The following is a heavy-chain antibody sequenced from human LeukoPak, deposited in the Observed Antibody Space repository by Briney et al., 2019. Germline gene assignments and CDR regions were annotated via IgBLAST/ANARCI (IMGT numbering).Heavy chain of an antibody. CDR1: GFRFSDYT. J-gene: IGHJ5*02. D-gene: IGHD3-16*01. CDR2: IGGRGGST. V-gene: IGHV3-23*01. CDR3: GKEGGA. Sequence: GGSLRLSCAASGFRFSDYTMTWVRQAPGKGPEWVSAIGGRGGSTYYADFLGGRFTISRDNSKDMLYLQMNSLKVEATATYYCGKEGGAWGQGTKVTVSS.